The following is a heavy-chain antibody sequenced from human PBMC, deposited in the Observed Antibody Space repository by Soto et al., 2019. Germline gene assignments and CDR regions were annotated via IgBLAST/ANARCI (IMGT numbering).Heavy chain of an antibody. D-gene: IGHD2-15*01. Sequence: GGSLRLSCAASGFIFDDYAMHWVRQAPGKGLEWVSGISWNSGRIDYADSVKGRFSISRDNAKNSLYLQMISLRAEDTALYYCAKEECIGGSCYSGEGTDYYYYMDVWGKGTTVTVSS. CDR2: ISWNSGRI. V-gene: IGHV3-9*01. CDR3: AKEECIGGSCYSGEGTDYYYYMDV. CDR1: GFIFDDYA. J-gene: IGHJ6*03.